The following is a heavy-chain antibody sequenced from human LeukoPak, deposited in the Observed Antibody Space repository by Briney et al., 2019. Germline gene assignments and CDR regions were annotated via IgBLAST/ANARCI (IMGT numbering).Heavy chain of an antibody. J-gene: IGHJ4*01. CDR3: XXYSDRGEWYPCH. Sequence: QPGGSLRLSCAAXGXXXXXXXXXXXXXAXXXXXXXVXXXXSGXSTXXAXXVKGRFTISRDNSKNTLYLQMNSLRAEDTXXYXCXXYSDRGEWYPCHWGXGTLVTVSS. CDR2: XXSGXST. D-gene: IGHD3-3*01. V-gene: IGHV3-66*01. CDR1: GXXXXXXX.